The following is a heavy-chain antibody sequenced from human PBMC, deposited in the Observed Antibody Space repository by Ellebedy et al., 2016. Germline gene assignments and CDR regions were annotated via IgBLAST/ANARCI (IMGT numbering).Heavy chain of an antibody. CDR2: ISGGGDNT. CDR3: AKGYYYDNSGISWFDP. CDR1: GFTFSSYA. D-gene: IGHD3-22*01. Sequence: GESLKISXAASGFTFSSYAMNWVRQAPGKGLEWVSTISGGGDNTYYAGSVKGRLTISRDNPKKTLYLQMNSLRAEDTAVYYCAKGYYYDNSGISWFDPWGQGTLVTVSS. J-gene: IGHJ5*02. V-gene: IGHV3-23*01.